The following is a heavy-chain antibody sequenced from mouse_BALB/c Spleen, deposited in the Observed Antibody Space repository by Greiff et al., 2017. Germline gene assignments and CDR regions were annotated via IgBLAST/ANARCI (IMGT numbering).Heavy chain of an antibody. CDR1: GFTFSSFG. Sequence: EVMLVESGGGLVQPGGSRKLSCAASGFTFSSFGMHWVRQAPEKGLEWVAYISSGSSTIYYADTVKGRFTISRDNPKNTLFLQMTSLRSEDTAMYYCARKGYGSSYVGFDYWGQGTTLTVSS. D-gene: IGHD1-1*01. CDR3: ARKGYGSSYVGFDY. J-gene: IGHJ2*01. V-gene: IGHV5-17*02. CDR2: ISSGSSTI.